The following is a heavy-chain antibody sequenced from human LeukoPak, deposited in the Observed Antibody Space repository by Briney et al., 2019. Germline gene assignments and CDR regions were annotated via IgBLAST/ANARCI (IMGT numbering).Heavy chain of an antibody. D-gene: IGHD3-16*01. CDR1: GFTFSNYA. J-gene: IGHJ4*02. Sequence: GGSLRLSCAASGFTFSNYAMSWVRQAPGKGLEWVSAISGSGGSTYYADSVRGRFTISRDNSKNTLYLQMNSLRAEDAAVFYCAKDWASRSYDYVWGSPSFDYWGQGTLVTASS. CDR3: AKDWASRSYDYVWGSPSFDY. V-gene: IGHV3-23*01. CDR2: ISGSGGST.